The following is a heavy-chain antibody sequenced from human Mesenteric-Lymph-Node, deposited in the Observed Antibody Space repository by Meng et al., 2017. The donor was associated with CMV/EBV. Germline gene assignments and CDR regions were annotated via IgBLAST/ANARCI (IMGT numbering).Heavy chain of an antibody. J-gene: IGHJ4*02. D-gene: IGHD3-22*01. CDR3: VKDGSIVVVITLDH. CDR1: GFTFSSYA. Sequence: SGFTFSSYAMSWVRQAPGKGLEWVSAISGSGGNTYYADSVKGRFTISRDNSKNTLYLQMNSLRAEDTAVYYCVKDGSIVVVITLDHWGQGTLVTVSS. CDR2: ISGSGGNT. V-gene: IGHV3-23*01.